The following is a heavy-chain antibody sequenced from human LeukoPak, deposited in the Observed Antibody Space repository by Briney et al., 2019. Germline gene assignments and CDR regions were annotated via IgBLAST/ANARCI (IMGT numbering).Heavy chain of an antibody. J-gene: IGHJ3*02. Sequence: SETLSLTCTVSGGSISSSSYYWGWIRPPPGKGLEWIGSIYYSGTTYYNPSLKSRVTISVDTSKNQFSLKLNSVTAADTAVYYCASTGYSYAVNEIHAFDIWGQGTMVTVSS. CDR3: ASTGYSYAVNEIHAFDI. D-gene: IGHD5-18*01. V-gene: IGHV4-39*01. CDR1: GGSISSSSYY. CDR2: IYYSGTT.